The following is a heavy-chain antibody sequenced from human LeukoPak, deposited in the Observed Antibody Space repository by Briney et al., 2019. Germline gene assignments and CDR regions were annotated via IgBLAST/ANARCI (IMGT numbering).Heavy chain of an antibody. CDR1: GYTLTELS. J-gene: IGHJ4*02. Sequence: ASVKVSFKVSGYTLTELSMHWVRQAPGKGLEWMGGFDPEDGETIYAQKFQGRVTMTEDTSTDTADMELSSLRSENTAEYYCATADVYYYGSGSYSYWGQGTLVTVSS. D-gene: IGHD3-10*01. CDR3: ATADVYYYGSGSYSY. CDR2: FDPEDGET. V-gene: IGHV1-24*01.